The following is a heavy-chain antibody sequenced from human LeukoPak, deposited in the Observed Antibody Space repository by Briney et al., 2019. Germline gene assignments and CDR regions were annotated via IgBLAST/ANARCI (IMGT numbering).Heavy chain of an antibody. CDR1: GGSFSGYY. CDR3: ARGPLLTRVYDSSGYYLNY. V-gene: IGHV4-34*01. Sequence: PSETLSLTCAVYGGSFSGYYWNWIRQPPGKGLEWIGEINHSGSTNYNPSLKSRVTISVDTSKNQFSLKLGSVTAADTAVYYCARGPLLTRVYDSSGYYLNYWGQGILVTVSS. CDR2: INHSGST. D-gene: IGHD3-22*01. J-gene: IGHJ4*02.